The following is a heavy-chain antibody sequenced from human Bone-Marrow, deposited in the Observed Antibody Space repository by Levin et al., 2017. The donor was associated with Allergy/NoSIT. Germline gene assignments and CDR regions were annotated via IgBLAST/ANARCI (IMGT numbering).Heavy chain of an antibody. D-gene: IGHD3-10*01. CDR2: IHHTGSA. CDR3: SRIQIPLRGVVDNYFYYGMDV. CDR1: GGPITSTNW. V-gene: IGHV4-4*02. Sequence: SQTLSLTCSVSGGPITSTNWWSWVRQSPGRGLEWIGEIHHTGSASYSPSLESRVSISVDKSKNQFSLILMSVTAADTAVYYCSRIQIPLRGVVDNYFYYGMDVWGQGTTVTVSS. J-gene: IGHJ6*02.